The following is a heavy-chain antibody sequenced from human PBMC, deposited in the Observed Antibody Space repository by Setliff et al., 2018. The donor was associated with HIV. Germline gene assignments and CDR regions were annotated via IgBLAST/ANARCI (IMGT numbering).Heavy chain of an antibody. J-gene: IGHJ3*01. CDR3: VRAGDYYDSTGARAGFDF. V-gene: IGHV4-4*02. CDR1: GDSISSRNW. Sequence: SETLSLTCAVTGDSISSRNWWSWVRQAPGKGLQWIGEIYQNGLTNYSPSLKSRVSMSLDKSKNQFTLKMTSVTAADTAVYYCVRAGDYYDSTGARAGFDFWGQGTRVTVSS. D-gene: IGHD3-22*01. CDR2: IYQNGLT.